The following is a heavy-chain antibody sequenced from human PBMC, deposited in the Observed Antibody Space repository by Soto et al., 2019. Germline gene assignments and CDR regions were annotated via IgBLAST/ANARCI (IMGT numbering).Heavy chain of an antibody. CDR3: ARHLLWSGESNNNWFDP. V-gene: IGHV4-39*01. J-gene: IGHJ5*02. Sequence: SETLSLTCSVSGDSIISTDYYWGWIRQPPGKGLQWVGTIYSSGVTYYNPSLTSRVTLSVDTSRDQFSLKVYSLTAADTAVYYCARHLLWSGESNNNWFDPWGQGTLVTVSS. D-gene: IGHD3-10*01. CDR2: IYSSGVT. CDR1: GDSIISTDYY.